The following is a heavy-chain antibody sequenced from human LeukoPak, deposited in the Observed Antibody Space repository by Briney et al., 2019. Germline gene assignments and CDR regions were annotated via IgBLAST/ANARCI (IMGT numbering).Heavy chain of an antibody. J-gene: IGHJ6*03. CDR1: GFTFSSYW. Sequence: GGSLRLSCEASGFTFSSYWMSWVRQAPGKGLEWWPNIKQDGSENYYMGSVMGRFTISRDNSKNSLYLQMNSLRTEDTALYYCAKADRGKGYYYYMDVWGKGTTVTVSS. D-gene: IGHD1-14*01. CDR2: IKQDGSEN. V-gene: IGHV3-7*03. CDR3: AKADRGKGYYYYMDV.